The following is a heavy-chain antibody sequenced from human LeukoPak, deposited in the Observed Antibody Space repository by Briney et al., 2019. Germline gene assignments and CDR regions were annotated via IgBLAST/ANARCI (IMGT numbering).Heavy chain of an antibody. V-gene: IGHV1-2*06. J-gene: IGHJ6*02. D-gene: IGHD6-13*01. CDR2: INPNSGGT. Sequence: ASVKVSCKASGYTFTGYYMHWVRQAPGQGLEWMGRINPNSGGTNYAQKFQGRVTITRDTSASTAYMELSSLRSEDTAVYYCARDQIVAAAGTRYYYYGMDVWGQGTTVTVSS. CDR1: GYTFTGYY. CDR3: ARDQIVAAAGTRYYYYGMDV.